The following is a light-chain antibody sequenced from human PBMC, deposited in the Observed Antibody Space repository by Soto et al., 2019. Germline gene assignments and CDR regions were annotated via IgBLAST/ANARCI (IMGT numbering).Light chain of an antibody. CDR3: QQYDNWTPWT. Sequence: EIVMTQSPATLSVSPGDRATLSCRARQSVSSNLGWYQQKPGQAPRLLIYGASRRATGIPARFSGSGSGTEFTLTISSLQSEDFAVYYCQQYDNWTPWTFGQGTRVEIK. V-gene: IGKV3-15*01. CDR1: QSVSSN. CDR2: GAS. J-gene: IGKJ1*01.